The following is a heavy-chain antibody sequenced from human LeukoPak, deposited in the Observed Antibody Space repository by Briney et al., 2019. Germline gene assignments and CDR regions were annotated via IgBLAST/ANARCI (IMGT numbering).Heavy chain of an antibody. CDR3: PRNIYPPPSLGIFDY. J-gene: IGHJ4*02. CDR1: GYTFTSYG. CDR2: ISAYNGNT. Sequence: ASVKVSCKASGYTFTSYGISWVRQAPGQGLEWMGWISAYNGNTNYAQKLQGRVTMTTDTSTSTAYMELRSLRSDDTAVYYCPRNIYPPPSLGIFDYWGQGTLVTVSS. V-gene: IGHV1-18*01. D-gene: IGHD2/OR15-2a*01.